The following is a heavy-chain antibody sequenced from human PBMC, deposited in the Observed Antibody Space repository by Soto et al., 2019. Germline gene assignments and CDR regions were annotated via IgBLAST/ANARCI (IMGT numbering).Heavy chain of an antibody. Sequence: XETLSLTCTVSGCSISSSSYYWGWIRQPPGKGLEWIGSIYYSGSTYYNPSLKSRVTISVDTSKNQFSLKLSSVTAADTAVYYCARHERRDGYNPWFGYYGMDVWGQGTTFTVSS. CDR1: GCSISSSSYY. CDR2: IYYSGST. V-gene: IGHV4-39*01. J-gene: IGHJ6*02. CDR3: ARHERRDGYNPWFGYYGMDV. D-gene: IGHD3-16*01.